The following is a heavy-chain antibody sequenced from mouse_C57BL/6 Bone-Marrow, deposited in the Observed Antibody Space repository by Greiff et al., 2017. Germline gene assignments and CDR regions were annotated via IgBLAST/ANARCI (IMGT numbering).Heavy chain of an antibody. J-gene: IGHJ2*01. CDR3: AREDYYGSGGYFDY. CDR2: IYPGDGST. CDR1: GYTFTSYD. Sequence: QVQLQQSGPELVKPGASVKLSCKASGYTFTSYDINWVKQRPGQGLEWIGWIYPGDGSTKYNEKFKGKATLTVDTSSSTAYMELHSLTSEDSAVYFCAREDYYGSGGYFDYWGQGTTLTVSS. D-gene: IGHD1-1*01. V-gene: IGHV1-85*01.